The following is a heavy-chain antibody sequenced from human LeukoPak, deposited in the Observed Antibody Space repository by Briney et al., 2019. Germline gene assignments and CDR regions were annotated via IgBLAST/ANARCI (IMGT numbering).Heavy chain of an antibody. CDR2: INPGGDST. Sequence: GASVKVSYEASGYTFTNYNMHWVRQAPGQGLEWMGIINPGGDSTNYAQNFQGRVTMTRDTSASTVYMELSSLRSEDTAIYYCARIRDGYNDAYDVWGQGTVVTVPS. CDR1: GYTFTNYN. D-gene: IGHD5-24*01. V-gene: IGHV1-46*01. J-gene: IGHJ3*01. CDR3: ARIRDGYNDAYDV.